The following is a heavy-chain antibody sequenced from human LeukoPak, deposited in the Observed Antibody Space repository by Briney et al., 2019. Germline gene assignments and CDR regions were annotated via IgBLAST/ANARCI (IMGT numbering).Heavy chain of an antibody. CDR2: SKNKGNNYTT. D-gene: IGHD6-19*01. J-gene: IGHJ4*02. CDR3: AREGDSSGPDFVY. V-gene: IGHV3-72*01. CDR1: GFTSSNYY. Sequence: PGGSLRLSCAASGFTSSNYYMDWVRQAPGEGLEWVGRSKNKGNNYTTEYAASVKGRFTISRDDSKNSLYLQMNSLKSEDTAVYFCAREGDSSGPDFVYWGQGTLVTVSS.